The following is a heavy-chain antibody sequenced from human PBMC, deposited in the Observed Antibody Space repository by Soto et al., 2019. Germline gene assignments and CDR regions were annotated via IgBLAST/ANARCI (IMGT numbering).Heavy chain of an antibody. CDR1: GFTLWNFS. CDR3: ANLGYCSGSTCPLQH. D-gene: IGHD2-15*01. J-gene: IGHJ1*01. V-gene: IGHV3-23*01. CDR2: INTSGGTT. Sequence: GGSLTPSCAPSGFTLWNFSMSWVRQAPGKGLEGLSTINTSGGTTYSVDSVKGRFTISRDNSKNTLYLQMNSLRVDDTAVYYCANLGYCSGSTCPLQHWGRGTLVTVSS.